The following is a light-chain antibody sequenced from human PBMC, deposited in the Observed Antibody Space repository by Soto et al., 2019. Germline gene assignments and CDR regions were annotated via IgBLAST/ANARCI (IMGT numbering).Light chain of an antibody. CDR2: AAS. CDR3: QQTHSNPWT. Sequence: DIHMTQSPSSLSTSVGYRFTITCRASQTISTYVNWYRQKGGEAPELLIYAASSLQSGVPSRVTGSGSGTDFTLTISGLQREDFETYYCQQTHSNPWTFGQGIKVDIK. CDR1: QTISTY. V-gene: IGKV1-39*01. J-gene: IGKJ1*01.